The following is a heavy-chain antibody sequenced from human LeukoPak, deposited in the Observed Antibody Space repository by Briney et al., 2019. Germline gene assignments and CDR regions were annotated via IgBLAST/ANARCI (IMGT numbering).Heavy chain of an antibody. CDR1: GFTFSSYD. Sequence: GGSLRLSCAASGFTFSSYDVHWVRQATGKGLEWVSAIGAAGDTYYPGSVKGRFTISRENAKNSLYLQMNSLRAGDTAVYYCARGRLRDQFYYFDYWGQGTLVTVSS. D-gene: IGHD4-17*01. CDR3: ARGRLRDQFYYFDY. J-gene: IGHJ4*02. V-gene: IGHV3-13*01. CDR2: IGAAGDT.